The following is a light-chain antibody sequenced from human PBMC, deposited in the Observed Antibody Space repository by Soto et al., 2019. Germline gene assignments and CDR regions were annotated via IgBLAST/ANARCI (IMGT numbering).Light chain of an antibody. J-gene: IGKJ2*02. Sequence: DIVMTQSPDSLAVSLGERATINCKSSQSVLHSSNNKNYLAWYQQKPGQPPKLLIYWASTRESGVPDRFSGSGSATDFTLTISSLQAEYVAVYYCQQYYSARTFGQGTKLEIK. CDR3: QQYYSART. CDR1: QSVLHSSNNKNY. CDR2: WAS. V-gene: IGKV4-1*01.